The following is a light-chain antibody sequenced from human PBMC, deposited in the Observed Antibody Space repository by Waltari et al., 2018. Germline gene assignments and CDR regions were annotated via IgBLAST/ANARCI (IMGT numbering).Light chain of an antibody. CDR3: SSYTSGTTHVI. J-gene: IGLJ2*01. CDR2: DVS. V-gene: IGLV2-14*03. CDR1: SRAIGGYDF. Sequence: QSALIQPASVSRSPGQSITIPCPGSSRAIGGYDFVSWFQRRPGKAPQLIISDVSRRPSAVSNRFSGSKSGNTASLTISGLRAEDEADYYCSSYTSGTTHVIFGGGTKLTVL.